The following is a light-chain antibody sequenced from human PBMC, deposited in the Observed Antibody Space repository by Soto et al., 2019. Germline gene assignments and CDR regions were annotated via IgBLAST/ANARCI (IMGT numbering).Light chain of an antibody. CDR3: QQRSNWPQN. J-gene: IGKJ5*01. CDR2: DAS. CDR1: QSVSSY. V-gene: IGKV3-11*01. Sequence: EIVLTRSPATLSLSPGERATLSCRASQSVSSYLAWYQQKPGQAPRLLIYDASNRATGIPARFSGSGSGTDFTLTISSLEPEDFAVYYCQQRSNWPQNFGQGTRL.